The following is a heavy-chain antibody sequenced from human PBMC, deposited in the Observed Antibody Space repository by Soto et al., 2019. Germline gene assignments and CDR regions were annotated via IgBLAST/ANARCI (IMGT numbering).Heavy chain of an antibody. Sequence: PGESLKISCKGSGYSFTSYWIGWVRQMPGKGLEWMGIIYPGDSDTRYSPSFQGQVTISADKSISTAYLQWSSLKASDTAMYYCARQGRCCSSTSCYGRGYYYYGMDVWGQGTTVTVSS. CDR3: ARQGRCCSSTSCYGRGYYYYGMDV. D-gene: IGHD2-2*01. CDR2: IYPGDSDT. CDR1: GYSFTSYW. V-gene: IGHV5-51*01. J-gene: IGHJ6*02.